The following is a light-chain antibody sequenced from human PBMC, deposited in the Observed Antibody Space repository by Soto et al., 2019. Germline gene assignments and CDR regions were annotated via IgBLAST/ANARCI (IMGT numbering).Light chain of an antibody. Sequence: QSVLTQPASVSGSPGQSITISCTGTSSDVGAYNYVSWYQQHPGKVPKLLIYDVSNRPSGVSDRFSGSKSGNTASLTISGLQAEDEADYYCNSYAGSSAPYGFGTGTKVTVL. J-gene: IGLJ1*01. CDR3: NSYAGSSAPYG. V-gene: IGLV2-14*01. CDR2: DVS. CDR1: SSDVGAYNY.